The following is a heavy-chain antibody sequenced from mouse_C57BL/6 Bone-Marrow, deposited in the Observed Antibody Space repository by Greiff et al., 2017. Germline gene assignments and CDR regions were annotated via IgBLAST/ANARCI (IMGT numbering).Heavy chain of an antibody. Sequence: QVQLQQPGAELVRPGSSVKLSCKASGYTFTSYWMDWVKQRPGQGLEWIGNIYPSDSETHYNQKFKDKATLTVDKSSSTAYMQLSRLTSEDSAVYYCARWGTTVVAHYAMDYWGQGTSVTVTS. J-gene: IGHJ4*01. D-gene: IGHD1-1*01. CDR2: IYPSDSET. CDR3: ARWGTTVVAHYAMDY. CDR1: GYTFTSYW. V-gene: IGHV1-61*01.